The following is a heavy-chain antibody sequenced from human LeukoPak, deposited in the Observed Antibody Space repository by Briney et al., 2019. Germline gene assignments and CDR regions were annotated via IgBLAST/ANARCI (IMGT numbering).Heavy chain of an antibody. J-gene: IGHJ4*02. CDR2: IKQDGSEK. V-gene: IGHV3-7*01. CDR1: GFTFRDYW. Sequence: GGSLRLSCEASGFTFRDYWMSWVRRAPGRGLEWVANIKQDGSEKYYLDSVKGRFTISRDNAKNSLYLQMNSLRAEDTAVYYCARDRDYGSGRSYGLFDYWGQGSLVTVSS. CDR3: ARDRDYGSGRSYGLFDY. D-gene: IGHD3-10*01.